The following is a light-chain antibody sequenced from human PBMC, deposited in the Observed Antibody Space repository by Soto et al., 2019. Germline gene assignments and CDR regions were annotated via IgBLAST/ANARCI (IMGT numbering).Light chain of an antibody. CDR1: EGVSDW. CDR2: KAS. V-gene: IGKV1-5*03. Sequence: DIQMTQSPTTLAASVGDTVTITCRASEGVSDWLAWYQHKPGKAPRVLIQKASILESGVPSSFSGRGSGTEFTLTITGLQPDDFATYYCQQYNSYVYTFGQGTKLEIK. J-gene: IGKJ2*01. CDR3: QQYNSYVYT.